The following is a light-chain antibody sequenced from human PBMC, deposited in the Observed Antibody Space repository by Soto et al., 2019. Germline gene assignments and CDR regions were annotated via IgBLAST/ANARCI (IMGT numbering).Light chain of an antibody. Sequence: EIVLTQSPGTLSLSPGERASLSCRASQSVGSNSLAWYLQKPGQSPRLLIYGASKRATGIPGRFSGSGSGTDFTLTISRLEPEDFAMYYCQKYGGSPLTCGQGPKVEI. CDR2: GAS. CDR1: QSVGSNS. J-gene: IGKJ1*01. CDR3: QKYGGSPLT. V-gene: IGKV3-20*01.